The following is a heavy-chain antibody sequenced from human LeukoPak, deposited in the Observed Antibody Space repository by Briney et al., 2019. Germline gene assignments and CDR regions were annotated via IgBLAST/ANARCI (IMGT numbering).Heavy chain of an antibody. V-gene: IGHV1-18*01. CDR2: ISPYNGNT. D-gene: IGHD1-20*01. J-gene: IGHJ3*02. CDR1: GGTFSSYA. Sequence: ASVKVSCKASGGTFSSYAISWVRQAPGQGLEWMGRISPYNGNTKYAQKLQGRVTMTTDTSTSTAYMELRSLRSDDTAVYYCARASTHRYNWKSGQLNDAFDIWGQGTMVTVSS. CDR3: ARASTHRYNWKSGQLNDAFDI.